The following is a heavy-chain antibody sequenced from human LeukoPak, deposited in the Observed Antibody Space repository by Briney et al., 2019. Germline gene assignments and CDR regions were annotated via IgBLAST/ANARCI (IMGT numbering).Heavy chain of an antibody. V-gene: IGHV3-9*01. CDR2: ISWNSGSI. CDR3: AKDTFGAMDAFDI. J-gene: IGHJ3*02. CDR1: GFTFDDYA. Sequence: GRSLRFSCAASGFTFDDYARHWVRQAPGKGLEWVSGISWNSGSIGYADSVKGRFTISRDNAKNSLYLQMNSLRAEDTALYYCAKDTFGAMDAFDIWGQGTMVTVSS. D-gene: IGHD3-3*01.